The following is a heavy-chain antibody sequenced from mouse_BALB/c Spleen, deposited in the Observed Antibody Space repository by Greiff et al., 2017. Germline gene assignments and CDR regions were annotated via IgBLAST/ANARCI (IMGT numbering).Heavy chain of an antibody. CDR3: AREGGLLRYPYAMDY. Sequence: EVQLVESGGGLVQPGGSLKLSCAASGFTFSSYTMSWVRQTPEKRLEWVAYISNGGGSTYYPDTVKGRFTISRDNAKNTLYLQMSSLKSEDTAMYYCAREGGLLRYPYAMDYWGQGTSVTVSS. J-gene: IGHJ4*01. CDR1: GFTFSSYT. D-gene: IGHD1-1*01. V-gene: IGHV5-12-2*01. CDR2: ISNGGGST.